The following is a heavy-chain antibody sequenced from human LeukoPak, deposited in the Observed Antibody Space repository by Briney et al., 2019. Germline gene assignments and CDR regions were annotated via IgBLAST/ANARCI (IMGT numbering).Heavy chain of an antibody. V-gene: IGHV4-59*01. Sequence: PETLSLTCTVSRGSISSYYWSWIRQPPGKGLEWIGYIYYSGSNNYNPPLKSRVTIPVDTSKNQFSMKLSSVTAADTAVYYCARLAAAEKGLGAFDIWGQGTMVTVSS. CDR2: IYYSGSN. CDR1: RGSISSYY. J-gene: IGHJ3*02. D-gene: IGHD6-13*01. CDR3: ARLAAAEKGLGAFDI.